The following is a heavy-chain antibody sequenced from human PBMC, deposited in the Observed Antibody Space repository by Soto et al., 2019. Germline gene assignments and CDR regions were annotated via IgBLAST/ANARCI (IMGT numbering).Heavy chain of an antibody. V-gene: IGHV3-48*02. Sequence: GGSLRLSCAASGFTFSSYSMNWVRQAPGEGLEWVSYISSSSSTIYYADSVKGRFTISRDNAKNSLYLQMNSLRDEDTAVYYCARLYRDPYYYYGMDVWGQGTTVTVSS. CDR2: ISSSSSTI. CDR1: GFTFSSYS. D-gene: IGHD2-2*02. J-gene: IGHJ6*02. CDR3: ARLYRDPYYYYGMDV.